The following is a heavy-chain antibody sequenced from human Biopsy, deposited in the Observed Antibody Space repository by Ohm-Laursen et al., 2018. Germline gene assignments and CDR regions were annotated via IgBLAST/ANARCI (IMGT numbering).Heavy chain of an antibody. J-gene: IGHJ4*02. V-gene: IGHV4-59*08. Sequence: SETLSLTCIVSGASITSYYWTWIRQPPGKGLQWIGSISNSGTTKSSPSLKSRVNISLHTSKNQLSLKLTSVTAADTAVYYCARLSTLFGVADFTDDWGQGTLVTVSS. CDR1: GASITSYY. D-gene: IGHD3-3*01. CDR3: ARLSTLFGVADFTDD. CDR2: ISNSGTT.